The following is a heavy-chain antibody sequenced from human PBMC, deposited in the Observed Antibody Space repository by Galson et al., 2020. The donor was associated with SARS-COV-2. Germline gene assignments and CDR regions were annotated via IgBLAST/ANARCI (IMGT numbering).Heavy chain of an antibody. J-gene: IGHJ3*02. CDR1: GFTLSSYA. Sequence: GESLKISCAASGFTLSSYAMSWVRQAPGKGLDWVSAISGSGGSTYYADSVKGRFTISRDNSKNTLYLQMNSLRAEDTAVYYCAKDTSQYSSGWYVSHDAFDIWGQGTMVTVFS. D-gene: IGHD6-19*01. CDR2: ISGSGGST. CDR3: AKDTSQYSSGWYVSHDAFDI. V-gene: IGHV3-23*01.